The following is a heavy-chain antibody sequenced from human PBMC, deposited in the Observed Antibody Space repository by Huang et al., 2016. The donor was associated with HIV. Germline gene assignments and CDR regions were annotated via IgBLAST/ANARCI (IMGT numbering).Heavy chain of an antibody. CDR1: GFQLSGFG. Sequence: QVHLVESGGGVVQPGGSLRLSCAASGFQLSGFGMHWVRQAPGKGLWWVACISYDGRSQFYTDSVKGRFTISRDNSDNTLSLQMKGLRPDDTAVYYCAKESRWFSDFDHWGQGVLVSVSS. CDR2: ISYDGRSQ. V-gene: IGHV3-30*18. J-gene: IGHJ4*02. D-gene: IGHD2-15*01. CDR3: AKESRWFSDFDH.